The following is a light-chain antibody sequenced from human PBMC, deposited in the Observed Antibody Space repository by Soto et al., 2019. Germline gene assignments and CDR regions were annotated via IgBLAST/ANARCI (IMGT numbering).Light chain of an antibody. CDR3: QQYNSYPGT. V-gene: IGKV1-5*01. Sequence: DIQMTQSPSTLSASVGDRVTITCRASQSISSWLAWYQQKPGKAPKLLIYDVSSLESGVPSRFSGSGSGTEFTLTISSLQPDDFATYYCQQYNSYPGTFGQGTKVDI. CDR1: QSISSW. J-gene: IGKJ1*01. CDR2: DVS.